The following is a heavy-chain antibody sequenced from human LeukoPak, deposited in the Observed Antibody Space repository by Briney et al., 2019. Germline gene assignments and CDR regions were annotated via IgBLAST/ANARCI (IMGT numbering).Heavy chain of an antibody. CDR2: ISAYNGNT. V-gene: IGHV1-18*01. CDR1: GYTFTSYG. D-gene: IGHD6-13*01. Sequence: GASVKVSCKASGYTFTSYGISWVRQAPGQGLEWMGWISAYNGNTNYAQKLQGRVTMTTDTSTSTAYVELSSLRSEDTAVYYCATSWIAADSPAFFDYWGQGTLVTVSS. CDR3: ATSWIAADSPAFFDY. J-gene: IGHJ4*02.